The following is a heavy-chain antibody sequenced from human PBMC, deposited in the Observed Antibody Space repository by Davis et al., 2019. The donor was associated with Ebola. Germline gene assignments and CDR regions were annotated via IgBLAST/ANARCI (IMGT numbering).Heavy chain of an antibody. CDR1: GFTFSNYA. D-gene: IGHD6-19*01. CDR2: MSYDGSYK. CDR3: ARALPPGQWLANDAFDI. J-gene: IGHJ3*02. V-gene: IGHV3-30*04. Sequence: GESLKISCAASGFTFSNYAMHWVRQAPGKGLEWVAVMSYDGSYKYYADSVKGRFTISRDNSKNTLYLQMNSLRAEDTAVYYCARALPPGQWLANDAFDIWGQGTMVTVSS.